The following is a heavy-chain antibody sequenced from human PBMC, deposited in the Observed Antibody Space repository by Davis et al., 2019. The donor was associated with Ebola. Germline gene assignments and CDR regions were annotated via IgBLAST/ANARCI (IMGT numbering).Heavy chain of an antibody. Sequence: GESLKISCAASGFTFNIYAMSWVRQAPGKGLEWVSAISGSGGRTYYADSVKGRFTISRDNSKNTLYLQMNSLRAEDTAVYYCAKDRAAVADWYFDLWGRGTLVTVSS. J-gene: IGHJ2*01. CDR1: GFTFNIYA. D-gene: IGHD6-19*01. V-gene: IGHV3-23*01. CDR2: ISGSGGRT. CDR3: AKDRAAVADWYFDL.